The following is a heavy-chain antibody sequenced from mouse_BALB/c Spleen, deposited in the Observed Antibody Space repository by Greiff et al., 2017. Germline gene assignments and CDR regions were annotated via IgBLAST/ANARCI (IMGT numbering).Heavy chain of an antibody. J-gene: IGHJ1*01. CDR1: GFTFRSFG. CDR2: ISSGSSTI. Sequence: EVKLVESGGGLVQPGGSRKLSCAASGFTFRSFGMHWVRQAPEKGLEWVAYISSGSSTIYYADTVKGRFTISRDNPKNTLFLQMTSLRSEDTAMYYCARSEGPWYFDVWGAGTTVTVSS. CDR3: ARSEGPWYFDV. V-gene: IGHV5-17*02.